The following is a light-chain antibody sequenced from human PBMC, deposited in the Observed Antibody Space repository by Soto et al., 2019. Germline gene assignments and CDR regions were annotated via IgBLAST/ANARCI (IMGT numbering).Light chain of an antibody. CDR3: QQYNNWPPLT. J-gene: IGKJ4*01. V-gene: IGKV3-15*01. CDR2: GAS. CDR1: QSVSSN. Sequence: EIVMTQSPATLSVSPGERATLSCRASQSVSSNFAWYQQKPGQAPRLLTYGASTRATGIPARFSGSGSGTAXXXTIXTLQSKDFAVYYCQQYNNWPPLTFGGGTKVEIK.